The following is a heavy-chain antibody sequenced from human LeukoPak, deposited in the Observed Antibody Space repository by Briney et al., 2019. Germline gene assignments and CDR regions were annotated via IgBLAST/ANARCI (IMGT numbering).Heavy chain of an antibody. D-gene: IGHD1-26*01. CDR3: ARDNSVGDNAWWFDP. J-gene: IGHJ5*02. CDR1: GYTFTSYY. CDR2: INPSGGST. V-gene: IGHV1-46*01. Sequence: ASVKVSCKASGYTFTSYYMHWVRQAPGQGLECMGIINPSGGSTNYAQKFQGRVTMTRDMSTSTDYMELSSLRSEDTAIYYCARDNSVGDNAWWFDPWGQGTLVTVSS.